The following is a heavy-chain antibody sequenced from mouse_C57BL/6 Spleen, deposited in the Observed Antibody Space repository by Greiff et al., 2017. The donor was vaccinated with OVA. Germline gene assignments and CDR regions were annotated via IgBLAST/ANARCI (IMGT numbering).Heavy chain of an antibody. CDR2: IWSGGST. CDR1: GFSLTSYG. Sequence: QVQLQQSGPGLVQPSPSLSITCTVSGFSLTSYGVHWVRQSPGKGLEWLGVIWSGGSTDYNAAFISSLSISKDNSTCQIFFKMNSLQADDTAIDYCARNNYSKSLDYWGQGTTLTVSS. J-gene: IGHJ2*01. D-gene: IGHD2-5*01. CDR3: ARNNYSKSLDY. V-gene: IGHV2-2*01.